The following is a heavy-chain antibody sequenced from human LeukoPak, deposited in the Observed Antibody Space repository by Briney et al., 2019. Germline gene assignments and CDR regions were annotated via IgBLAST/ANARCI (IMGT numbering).Heavy chain of an antibody. CDR3: TTVGYSSSLTRYYFDY. J-gene: IGHJ4*02. V-gene: IGHV3-23*01. CDR1: GFTFSSYA. D-gene: IGHD6-6*01. Sequence: GGSLRLSCAASGFTFSSYAMSWVRQAPGKGLEWVSAISGSGGSTYYADSVKGRFTISRDNSKNTLYLQMNSLKTEDTAVYYCTTVGYSSSLTRYYFDYWGQGTLVTVSS. CDR2: ISGSGGST.